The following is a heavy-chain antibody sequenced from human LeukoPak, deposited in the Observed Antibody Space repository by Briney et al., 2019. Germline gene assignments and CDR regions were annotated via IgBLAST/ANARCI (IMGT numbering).Heavy chain of an antibody. D-gene: IGHD3-22*01. J-gene: IGHJ4*02. CDR2: MIPNSGNT. Sequence: ASVKVSCKTSGDTFTSYAINWVRQATGQGLEWMGWMIPNSGNTGYAQKFQGRVTMTRNDSISTAYMELSSLRPEDTAFYYCARSDPYYYDRSGYPKNDYWGQGTLVTVSS. V-gene: IGHV1-8*01. CDR3: ARSDPYYYDRSGYPKNDY. CDR1: GDTFTSYA.